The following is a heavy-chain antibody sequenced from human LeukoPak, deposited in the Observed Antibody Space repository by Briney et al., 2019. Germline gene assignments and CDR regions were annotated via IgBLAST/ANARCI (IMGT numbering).Heavy chain of an antibody. Sequence: ASVKVSCKASGYTFTSYYMHWVRQAPGQGLEWMGIINPSGGSTSYAQKFQGRVTMTRDTSTSTVYMELSSLRSEDTAVYYCARVEPYYDFWSGYPSGMDVWGQGTTVTVSS. CDR1: GYTFTSYY. V-gene: IGHV1-46*01. D-gene: IGHD3-3*01. CDR3: ARVEPYYDFWSGYPSGMDV. CDR2: INPSGGST. J-gene: IGHJ6*02.